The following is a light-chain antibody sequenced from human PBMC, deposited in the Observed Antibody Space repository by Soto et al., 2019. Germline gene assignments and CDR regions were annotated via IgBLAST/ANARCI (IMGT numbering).Light chain of an antibody. Sequence: EIVMTQSPATLSVSPGERATLSCRASQSVSSNLAWYQQKPGQAPRLLIYGASTRATGIPARFSGSGSETEFTLTISSLQSEDFAVYYCQQYNNWPRTFGQGTK. CDR2: GAS. J-gene: IGKJ1*01. V-gene: IGKV3-15*01. CDR3: QQYNNWPRT. CDR1: QSVSSN.